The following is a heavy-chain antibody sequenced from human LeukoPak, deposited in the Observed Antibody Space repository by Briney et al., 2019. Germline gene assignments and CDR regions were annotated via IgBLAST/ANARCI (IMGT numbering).Heavy chain of an antibody. J-gene: IGHJ6*02. CDR1: GGSISSSSYY. CDR3: ARALHYYDSSGLYYYYYGMDV. D-gene: IGHD3-22*01. Sequence: SETLSLTCTVSGGSISSSSYYWGWIRQPPGKGLEWIGSIYYSGSTYYNPSLKSRVTISVDRSKNQFSLKLSSVTAADTAVYYCARALHYYDSSGLYYYYYGMDVWGQGTTVTVSS. V-gene: IGHV4-39*07. CDR2: IYYSGST.